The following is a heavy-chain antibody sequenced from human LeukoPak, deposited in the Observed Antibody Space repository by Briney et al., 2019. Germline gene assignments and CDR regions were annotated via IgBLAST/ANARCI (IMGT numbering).Heavy chain of an antibody. V-gene: IGHV3-23*01. D-gene: IGHD6-13*01. CDR1: GFTFSSYA. Sequence: GGSLRLSCAASGFTFSSYAMSWVRQAPGKGLEWVSAISGSGGSTYYADSVKGRFTISRDNSKNTLYLQMNSLRAEDTAVYYCATRIAAAGTPYYYYGMDVWGQGTTVTVSS. CDR2: ISGSGGST. CDR3: ATRIAAAGTPYYYYGMDV. J-gene: IGHJ6*02.